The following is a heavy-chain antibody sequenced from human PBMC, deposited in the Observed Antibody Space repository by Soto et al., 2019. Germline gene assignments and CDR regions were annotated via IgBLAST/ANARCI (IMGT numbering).Heavy chain of an antibody. Sequence: GGSLRLSCAASGFTFSGSAMHWVRQASGKGLEWVGRIRSKANSYATAYAASVKGRFTNSRDDSKNTAYLQMNSLKTEDTAGYYGTRGVYMAPVDDYWGQGTLVTVSS. CDR1: GFTFSGSA. J-gene: IGHJ4*02. CDR2: IRSKANSYAT. V-gene: IGHV3-73*01. D-gene: IGHD6-6*01. CDR3: TRGVYMAPVDDY.